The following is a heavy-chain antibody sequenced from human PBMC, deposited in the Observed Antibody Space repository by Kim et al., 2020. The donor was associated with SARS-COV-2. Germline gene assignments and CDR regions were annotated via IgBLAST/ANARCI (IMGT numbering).Heavy chain of an antibody. Sequence: SETLSLTCTVSGGSISSSSYYWGWIRQPPGKGLEWIGSIYYSGSTYYNPSLKSRVTISVDTSKNQFSLKLSSVTAADTAVYYCARRGMDSYGYRYFEYWG. V-gene: IGHV4-39*01. J-gene: IGHJ4*03. D-gene: IGHD5-18*01. CDR1: GGSISSSSYY. CDR3: ARRGMDSYGYRYFEY. CDR2: IYYSGST.